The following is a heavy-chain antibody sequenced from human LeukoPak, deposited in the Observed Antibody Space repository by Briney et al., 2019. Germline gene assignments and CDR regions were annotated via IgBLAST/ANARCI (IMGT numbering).Heavy chain of an antibody. Sequence: SVKVSCKASGGTFSSYAISWVRQAPGQGLEWMGGIIPIFGTANYAQKFQGRVTITADESTSTAYMELSSLRSEDTAVYYCAREHGYNWNYFDYWGQGTLVIVSS. CDR1: GGTFSSYA. D-gene: IGHD5-24*01. V-gene: IGHV1-69*13. CDR2: IIPIFGTA. J-gene: IGHJ4*02. CDR3: AREHGYNWNYFDY.